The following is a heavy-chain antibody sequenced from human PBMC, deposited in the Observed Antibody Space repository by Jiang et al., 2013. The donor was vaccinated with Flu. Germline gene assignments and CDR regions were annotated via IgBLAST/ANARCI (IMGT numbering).Heavy chain of an antibody. Sequence: VQLVESGGGVVQPGRSLRLSCAASGFTFSSYAMHWVRQAPGKGLEWVAVISYDGSNKYYADSVKGRFTISRDNSKNTLYLQMNSLRAEDTAVYYCAKLTYYYDSSGYSPLDYWGQGTLVTVSS. CDR3: AKLTYYYDSSGYSPLDY. CDR1: GFTFSSYA. D-gene: IGHD3-22*01. CDR2: ISYDGSNK. V-gene: IGHV3-30-3*02. J-gene: IGHJ4*02.